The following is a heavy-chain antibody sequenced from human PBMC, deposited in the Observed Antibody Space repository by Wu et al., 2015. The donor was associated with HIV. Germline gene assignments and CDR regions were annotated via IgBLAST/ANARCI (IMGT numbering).Heavy chain of an antibody. V-gene: IGHV1-8*02. D-gene: IGHD6-19*01. CDR2: MNPNSGNT. CDR1: GGTFSSYD. J-gene: IGHJ5*02. CDR3: TRGNKYSSGWYFRGVIWFDP. Sequence: QVQLVQSGAEVKKPGSSVKVSCKASGGTFSSYDINWVRQATGQGLEWMGWMNPNSGNTGYAQKFQGRVTMTRNTSISTAYMELSSLRSEDTAVYYCTRGNKYSSGWYFRGVIWFDPWGQGTLVTVSS.